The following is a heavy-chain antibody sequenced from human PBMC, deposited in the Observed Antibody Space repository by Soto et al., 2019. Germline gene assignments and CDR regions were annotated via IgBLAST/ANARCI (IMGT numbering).Heavy chain of an antibody. CDR1: GASTSSSSYY. CDR3: ARTYYGAPGY. CDR2: INYSGST. V-gene: IGHV4-39*01. D-gene: IGHD4-17*01. Sequence: PSETLSLTCSVSGASTSSSSYYWDWIRQPPGKGLEWIGSINYSGSTYYTPSLKSRVTISVDTSKNQFSLNLSSVTAADTAVYYCARTYYGAPGYWGQGTLVTVSS. J-gene: IGHJ4*02.